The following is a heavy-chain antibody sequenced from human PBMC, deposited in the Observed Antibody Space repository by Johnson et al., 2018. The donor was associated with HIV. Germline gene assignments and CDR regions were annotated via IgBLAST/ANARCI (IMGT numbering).Heavy chain of an antibody. D-gene: IGHD1-26*01. CDR1: GFSFSDFA. CDR3: ARDLRVGAIDGFDI. V-gene: IGHV3-33*08. Sequence: QVQLVESGGGVVQPGRSLRLSCAASGFSFSDFAIHWVRQAPGKGLEWVAFMRYNGSAEYYADSVKGRFTISRDNYKSTLYLQMNSLRADDTAVFYCARDLRVGAIDGFDIWGQGTKVTVAS. CDR2: MRYNGSAE. J-gene: IGHJ3*02.